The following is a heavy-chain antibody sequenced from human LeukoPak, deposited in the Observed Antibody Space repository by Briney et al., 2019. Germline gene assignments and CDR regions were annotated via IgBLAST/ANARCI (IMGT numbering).Heavy chain of an antibody. V-gene: IGHV3-7*01. CDR1: GFTLSRYW. CDR2: IKQDGSEK. J-gene: IGHJ5*02. D-gene: IGHD6-19*01. CDR3: ARGIAVYNWFDP. Sequence: GGSLRLSCAASGFTLSRYWMSWVRQAPGQGLEWVANIKQDGSEKYYVDSVKGRLTISRDNAKNSLYLQMNSLRAEDTAVYYCARGIAVYNWFDPWGQGTLVTVSS.